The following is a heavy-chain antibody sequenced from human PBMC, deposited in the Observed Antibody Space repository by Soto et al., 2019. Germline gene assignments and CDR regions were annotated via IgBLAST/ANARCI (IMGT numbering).Heavy chain of an antibody. CDR2: TYYRSKWYS. V-gene: IGHV6-1*01. J-gene: IGHJ4*01. CDR1: GDSVSSDSVT. D-gene: IGHD6-13*01. Sequence: SQTLSLTCAISGDSVSSDSVTWNWISQSPSRGLEWLGRTYYRSKWYSDYALSVKSRVTINADMSKNQVSLQLNSVTPEDSAVYYCVRLIGNSWIDNWGQETLVTVSS. CDR3: VRLIGNSWIDN.